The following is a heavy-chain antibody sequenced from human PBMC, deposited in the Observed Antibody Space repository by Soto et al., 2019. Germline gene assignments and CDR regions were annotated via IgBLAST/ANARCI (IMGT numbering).Heavy chain of an antibody. J-gene: IGHJ4*02. Sequence: QVQLQESGPGLVKPSQTLSLTCTVSGGSISSGAYYWSWIRQPPAKGLEWIGYIYYSGGTSYNPSLERRVTISRDTSKNQFSLRLNSMTAADTAVYYCARVRQILGCFDYWGQGTLVTVSS. D-gene: IGHD2-15*01. V-gene: IGHV4-31*03. CDR3: ARVRQILGCFDY. CDR2: IYYSGGT. CDR1: GGSISSGAYY.